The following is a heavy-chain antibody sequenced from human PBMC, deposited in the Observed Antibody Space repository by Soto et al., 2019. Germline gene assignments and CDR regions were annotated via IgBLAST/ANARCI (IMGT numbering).Heavy chain of an antibody. CDR2: ITGSGSNT. CDR3: AKNMAASASDY. CDR1: GFTFSSSD. Sequence: EVQLLESGGDLVQPGGSLRLSCAASGFTFSSSDMVWVRQAPGKGLEWVSSITGSGSNTYYSDSVKGRFTISRDNSKNTLFLQMNSLRAEDTADYYCAKNMAASASDYWGQGTLVTVSS. D-gene: IGHD6-25*01. V-gene: IGHV3-23*01. J-gene: IGHJ4*02.